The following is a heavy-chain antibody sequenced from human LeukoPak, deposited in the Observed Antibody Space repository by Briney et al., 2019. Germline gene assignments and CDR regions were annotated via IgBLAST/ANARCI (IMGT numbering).Heavy chain of an antibody. CDR3: AKDLLYDSSGYYPDAFDI. D-gene: IGHD3-22*01. J-gene: IGHJ3*02. V-gene: IGHV3-7*03. CDR2: INQDGSEN. Sequence: GGSLRLSCAASGFTFNRYWMSWVRQAPGKGPEWVANINQDGSENYYVDSVKGRFIISRDNAKNSLYLEMNSLRAEDTAVYYCAKDLLYDSSGYYPDAFDIWGQGTMVTVSS. CDR1: GFTFNRYW.